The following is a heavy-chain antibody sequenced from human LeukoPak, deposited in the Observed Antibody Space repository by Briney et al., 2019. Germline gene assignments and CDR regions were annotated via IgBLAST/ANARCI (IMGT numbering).Heavy chain of an antibody. V-gene: IGHV3-30*02. D-gene: IGHD5-24*01. Sequence: GGSLRLSCAASGFTFSSYGMHWVRQAPGKGLEWVTFIRYDGSNKYYADSVKGRFTISRDNAKNSLYLQMNSLRAEDTAVYYCARDRGWLQGGDFDYWGQGTLVTVSS. CDR1: GFTFSSYG. CDR2: IRYDGSNK. CDR3: ARDRGWLQGGDFDY. J-gene: IGHJ4*02.